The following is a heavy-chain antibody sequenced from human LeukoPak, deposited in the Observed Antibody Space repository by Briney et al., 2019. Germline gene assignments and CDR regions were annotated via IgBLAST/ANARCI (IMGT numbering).Heavy chain of an antibody. J-gene: IGHJ4*02. CDR1: GTSFTSYY. Sequence: SETLSLTCGVSGTSFTSYYWSWIRQTPGKGLEWIGEVNHSGYTNMNPSLKSRVTISVDTSKNQFSLMMTSVAAADTAVYYCARMTTGHDYWGQGTLVTVSS. CDR3: ARMTTGHDY. CDR2: VNHSGYT. D-gene: IGHD4-17*01. V-gene: IGHV4-34*01.